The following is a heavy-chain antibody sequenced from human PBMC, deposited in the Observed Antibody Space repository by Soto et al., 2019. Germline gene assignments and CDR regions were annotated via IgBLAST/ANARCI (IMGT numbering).Heavy chain of an antibody. D-gene: IGHD3-22*01. CDR2: IIPISGTT. V-gene: IGHV1-69*13. CDR3: ARGPDRSGFYLFDY. J-gene: IGHJ4*02. Sequence: SVKVSCKASGGTFSNYAISWVRQAPGQGPEWMGGIIPISGTTNYAQKFQGRVTITADESMTTAYMELSSLRYEDTAVYYCARGPDRSGFYLFDYCGQGILVTVSS. CDR1: GGTFSNYA.